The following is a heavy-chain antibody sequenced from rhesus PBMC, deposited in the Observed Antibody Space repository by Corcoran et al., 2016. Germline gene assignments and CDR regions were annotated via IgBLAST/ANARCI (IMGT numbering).Heavy chain of an antibody. J-gene: IGHJ4*01. CDR3: ASYPEVY. V-gene: IGHV4-169*02. CDR2: LCGSGSST. D-gene: IGHD3-9*01. CDR1: GGSISSSY. Sequence: QLQLQESGPGLVKPSETLSVTCAVAGGSISSSYWSWIRQAPGKGLEWIGYLCGSGSSTSDNPPPKGRVTLSVDASESRHSLRVSAVTAADEAGDYGASYPEVYWGQGVLVTVSS.